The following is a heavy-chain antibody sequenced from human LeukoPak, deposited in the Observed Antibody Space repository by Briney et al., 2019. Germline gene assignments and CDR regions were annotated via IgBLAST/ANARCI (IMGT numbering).Heavy chain of an antibody. D-gene: IGHD3-22*01. CDR3: ARDKHHYYDSSGFDY. CDR1: GFTFSSYW. Sequence: GGSLRLSCAASGFTFSSYWMSWVRQAPGKGLEWVSYISNSGSTIYYADSVKGRFTISRDNAKNSLYLQMNSLRAEDTAVYYCARDKHHYYDSSGFDYWGQGTLVTVSS. V-gene: IGHV3-48*04. CDR2: ISNSGSTI. J-gene: IGHJ4*02.